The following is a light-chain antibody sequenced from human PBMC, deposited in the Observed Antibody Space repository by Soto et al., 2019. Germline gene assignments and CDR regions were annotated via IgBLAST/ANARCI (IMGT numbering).Light chain of an antibody. CDR3: QSYDSSLSGFHVV. CDR2: GNS. J-gene: IGLJ2*01. V-gene: IGLV1-40*01. CDR1: SSNIGAGYD. Sequence: QSVLTQPPSVSGAPGQRVTISCTGSSSNIGAGYDVHWYQQLPGTAPKLLIYGNSNRPSGVPDRFSGSKSGTSASLAITGLQAEDEAEYDCQSYDSSLSGFHVVFGGGTKLTVL.